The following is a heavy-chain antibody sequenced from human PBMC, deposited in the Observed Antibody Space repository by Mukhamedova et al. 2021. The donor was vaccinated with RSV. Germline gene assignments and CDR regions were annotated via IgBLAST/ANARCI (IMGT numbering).Heavy chain of an antibody. CDR2: INPNSGGT. D-gene: IGHD3-22*01. CDR3: ARDAGDDYYDSSGYYYDY. V-gene: IGHV1-2*02. Sequence: EYMGWINPNSGGTNYAQKFQGRDTMTRDTSISTAYMELSRLRSDDTAVYYCARDAGDDYYDSSGYYYDYWGQGTLVTVSS. J-gene: IGHJ4*02.